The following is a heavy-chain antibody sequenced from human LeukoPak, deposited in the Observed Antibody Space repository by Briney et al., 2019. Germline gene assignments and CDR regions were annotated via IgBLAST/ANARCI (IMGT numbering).Heavy chain of an antibody. Sequence: SETLSLTCTVSGGSITSSYYWGWIRQPPGKGLEWIGSIYYSGSTYYKPSLKSRLTISVDTSKNHFSLKLSSVTAADTAVYYCARNRYYYGSRNYGVPTWFDPWGQGTLVTVSS. CDR1: GGSITSSYY. CDR3: ARNRYYYGSRNYGVPTWFDP. D-gene: IGHD3-10*01. J-gene: IGHJ5*02. CDR2: IYYSGST. V-gene: IGHV4-39*02.